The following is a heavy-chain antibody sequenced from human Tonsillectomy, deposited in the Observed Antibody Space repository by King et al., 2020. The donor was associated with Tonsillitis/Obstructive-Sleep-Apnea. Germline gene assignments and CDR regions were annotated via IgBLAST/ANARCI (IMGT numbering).Heavy chain of an antibody. J-gene: IGHJ4*02. V-gene: IGHV3-23*04. Sequence: VQLVESGGGLVQPGGSLRLSCAASGFTFSSYAMHWVRQAPGKGLQWVSVISNSGATAFYAASVKGRFTISRDDSKNTLYLQMNSLGVEDTAVYYCAKVDCSTTSCYLRGYDYWGQGTLVTVSS. CDR2: ISNSGATA. CDR1: GFTFSSYA. CDR3: AKVDCSTTSCYLRGYDY. D-gene: IGHD2-2*01.